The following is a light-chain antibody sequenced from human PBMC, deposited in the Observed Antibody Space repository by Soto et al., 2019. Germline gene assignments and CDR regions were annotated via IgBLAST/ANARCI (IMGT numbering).Light chain of an antibody. CDR3: QQYSSPPWT. CDR1: QSISTW. Sequence: DIQMTQSPSTLSASVGDRVTITCRASQSISTWLTWYQQKPGKAPKLLIYKASTLKSGVPSRFSGSGSGTEFTLTINSLQPDDFATYYCQQYSSPPWTFGQGTKVDIK. V-gene: IGKV1-5*03. CDR2: KAS. J-gene: IGKJ1*01.